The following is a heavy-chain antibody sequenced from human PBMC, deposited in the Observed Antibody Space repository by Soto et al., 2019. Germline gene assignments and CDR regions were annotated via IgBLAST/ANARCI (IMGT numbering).Heavy chain of an antibody. D-gene: IGHD2-2*01. CDR3: ARTGGDIVVVPAASYAFDI. V-gene: IGHV1-18*01. J-gene: IGHJ3*02. Sequence: ASVKVSCKASGYTFTSYGISWVRQAPGQGLERMGWISAYNGNTNYAQKLQGRVTMTTDTSTSTVYMELRSLRSDDTAVYYCARTGGDIVVVPAASYAFDIWGQGTMVTVSS. CDR2: ISAYNGNT. CDR1: GYTFTSYG.